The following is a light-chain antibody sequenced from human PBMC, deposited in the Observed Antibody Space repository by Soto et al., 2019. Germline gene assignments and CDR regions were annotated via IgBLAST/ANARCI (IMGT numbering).Light chain of an antibody. CDR1: QSISSF. CDR3: QQSYTSPYT. J-gene: IGKJ2*01. V-gene: IGKV1-39*01. CDR2: GSF. Sequence: DIQMTQSPSSLSVSVGDRVTITCRASQSISSFLHWFQQTPGKAPNLLIFGSFNLQSGVPSRFSGSGSGTDFTLTITSLQPEDSATYYCQQSYTSPYTFGQGTKLEI.